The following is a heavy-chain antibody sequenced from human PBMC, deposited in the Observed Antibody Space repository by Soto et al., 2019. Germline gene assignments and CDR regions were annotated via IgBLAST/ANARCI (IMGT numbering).Heavy chain of an antibody. CDR3: AKLSQYSSSYYFTS. CDR2: VSGLGATT. V-gene: IGHV3-23*01. CDR1: GFTFNSYA. J-gene: IGHJ4*02. D-gene: IGHD6-6*01. Sequence: GGSLRLSCAASGFTFNSYATSWVRQAPGKGLEWVSSVSGLGATTHHAGSVQGRFTISRDNSRNTLYLQMNSLRAEDTAVYYCAKLSQYSSSYYFTSWGQGTLVTVSS.